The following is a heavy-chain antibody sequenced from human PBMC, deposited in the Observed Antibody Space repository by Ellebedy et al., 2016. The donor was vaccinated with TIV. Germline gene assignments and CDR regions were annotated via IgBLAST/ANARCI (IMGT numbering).Heavy chain of an antibody. Sequence: GGSLRLSXAASGFTFSSYAMSWVRQAPGKGLEWVSAISGSGGSTYYADSVKGRFTISRDNSKNTLYLQMNSLRAEDTAVYDCVKSLPGIAAALALDYWGQGTLVTVSS. CDR3: VKSLPGIAAALALDY. CDR1: GFTFSSYA. CDR2: ISGSGGST. V-gene: IGHV3-23*01. J-gene: IGHJ4*02. D-gene: IGHD6-13*01.